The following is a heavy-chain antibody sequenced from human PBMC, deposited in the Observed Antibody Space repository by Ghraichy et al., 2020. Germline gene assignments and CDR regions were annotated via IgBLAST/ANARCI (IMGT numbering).Heavy chain of an antibody. V-gene: IGHV3-23*01. CDR2: ISGSGGTT. CDR1: GFIYSNYA. CDR3: AGNLTLSGSGWGRPRGY. Sequence: GGSLRLSCAASGFIYSNYAMNWVRQAPGKKFEWVSFISGSGGTTYYPDSVKGRFTVSRDNSKNTLYLQMNALRAEDTAMYYCAGNLTLSGSGWGRPRGYWGQGTLVTVSS. D-gene: IGHD6-19*01. J-gene: IGHJ4*02.